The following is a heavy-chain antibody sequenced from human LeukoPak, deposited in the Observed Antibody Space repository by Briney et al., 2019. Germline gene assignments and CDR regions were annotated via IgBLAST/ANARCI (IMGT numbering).Heavy chain of an antibody. V-gene: IGHV3-30*03. J-gene: IGHJ6*03. CDR2: ISYDGNNQ. Sequence: GGSLRLSCAASGFNFSNFGMHWVRQAPGKGLQWVSLISYDGNNQYSVESVRGRFTISRDNSKNTLYLQMDSLRAEDTAVYYCARDPYSGTYGDTYYYYMDVWGKGTTVTISS. CDR3: ARDPYSGTYGDTYYYYMDV. CDR1: GFNFSNFG. D-gene: IGHD1-26*01.